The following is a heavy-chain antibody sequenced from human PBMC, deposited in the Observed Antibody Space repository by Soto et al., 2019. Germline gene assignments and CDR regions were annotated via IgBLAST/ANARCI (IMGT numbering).Heavy chain of an antibody. J-gene: IGHJ4*02. CDR1: GFTFSTYW. Sequence: GGSLRLSCAASGFTFSTYWMHWVRQAPGKGLVWVSRINGDGSSTAYADSVKGRFTISRDNAKNTLYLQLNSLRAEDTAVYYCARVPATFDSWGQGTLVTVSS. CDR2: INGDGSST. V-gene: IGHV3-74*01. CDR3: ARVPATFDS.